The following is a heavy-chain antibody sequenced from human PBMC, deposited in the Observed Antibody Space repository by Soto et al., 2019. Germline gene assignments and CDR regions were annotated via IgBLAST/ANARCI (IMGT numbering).Heavy chain of an antibody. CDR2: INAGNDNK. D-gene: IGHD3-10*01. Sequence: QVQLVQSGAEVKKPGASVKVSCKASGYTFTRYTMYWVRQAPGQRLECMGWINAGNDNKKYSQKFQGRVTITTDTSASTAYMDLTSLRSEDTAVYYCAIFGGSVSGWGQGTLVTVSS. V-gene: IGHV1-3*01. CDR3: AIFGGSVSG. J-gene: IGHJ4*02. CDR1: GYTFTRYT.